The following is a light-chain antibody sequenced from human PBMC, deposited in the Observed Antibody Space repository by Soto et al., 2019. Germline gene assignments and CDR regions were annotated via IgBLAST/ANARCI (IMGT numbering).Light chain of an antibody. J-gene: IGKJ3*01. CDR2: GAS. CDR1: QGISNY. Sequence: DIQMTQSPSSLSAYLGDRVTITCRASQGISNYLAWYQQKPGRLPKLLLFGASTLQSGVPARFSGSGSGKLFTQTINGLRPEDVATYYCQKYDRSPFTFGTGTKVDFK. V-gene: IGKV1-27*01. CDR3: QKYDRSPFT.